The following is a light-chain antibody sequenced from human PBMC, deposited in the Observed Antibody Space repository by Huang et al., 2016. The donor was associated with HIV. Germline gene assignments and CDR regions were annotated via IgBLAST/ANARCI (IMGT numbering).Light chain of an antibody. Sequence: EIVMTQSPATLSVSPGERATLSGRASQSVNSNVAWYQQKPGQAPRLLIYGASTRATGIPARFSGSGSGTEFTLTISSLQSEDFAVYSCQQYNNCPLTFGGGTKVDIK. CDR3: QQYNNCPLT. CDR2: GAS. CDR1: QSVNSN. V-gene: IGKV3-15*01. J-gene: IGKJ4*01.